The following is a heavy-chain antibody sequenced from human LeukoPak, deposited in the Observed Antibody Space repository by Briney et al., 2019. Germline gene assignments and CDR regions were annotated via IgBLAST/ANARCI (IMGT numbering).Heavy chain of an antibody. Sequence: SVKVSCKTSGFTFSNSAIQWVRQAHGQPLEWIGWVIVGSGRTHYAQRLHDRLLITRDMATNVATLEVSSLTSEDTAVYYCAAELYGGIFGHCCSFAYWGQGTPVTVSS. V-gene: IGHV1-58*02. CDR2: VIVGSGRT. CDR3: AAELYGGIFGHCCSFAY. D-gene: IGHD2-21*02. CDR1: GFTFSNSA. J-gene: IGHJ4*02.